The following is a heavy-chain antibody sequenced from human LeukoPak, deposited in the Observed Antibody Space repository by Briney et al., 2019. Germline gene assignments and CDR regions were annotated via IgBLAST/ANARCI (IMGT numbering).Heavy chain of an antibody. CDR3: ARRKYYYDSSGYYHRGYFDY. CDR1: GYSFTSYW. D-gene: IGHD3-22*01. Sequence: PGESLQISCQGSGYSFTSYWIGWVRQMPGKGLEWMGIIYPGDSDTRYSPSFQGQVTISADKSISTAYLQWSSLKASDTAMYYCARRKYYYDSSGYYHRGYFDYRGQGTLVTVSS. CDR2: IYPGDSDT. V-gene: IGHV5-51*01. J-gene: IGHJ4*02.